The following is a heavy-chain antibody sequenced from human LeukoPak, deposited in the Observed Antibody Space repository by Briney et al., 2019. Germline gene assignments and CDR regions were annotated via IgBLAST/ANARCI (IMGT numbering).Heavy chain of an antibody. CDR1: GFTFSDYS. Sequence: QTGGSLRLSCAAPGFTFSDYSMNWVRQAPGKGLEWVSYISSSSSTIYYTDSVKGRFTISRDNGKNSLYLQMNSLRDEDTAVYYCARDFSRYCSSSSCANWFDPWGQGTLVTVSS. D-gene: IGHD2-2*01. CDR3: ARDFSRYCSSSSCANWFDP. CDR2: ISSSSSTI. V-gene: IGHV3-48*02. J-gene: IGHJ5*02.